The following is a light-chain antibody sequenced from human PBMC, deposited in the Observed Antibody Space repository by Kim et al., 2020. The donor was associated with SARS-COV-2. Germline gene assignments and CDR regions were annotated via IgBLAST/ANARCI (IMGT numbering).Light chain of an antibody. J-gene: IGKJ1*01. Sequence: ASVGDGVTITCRASQGINRDLAWYQQRPGKVPKLLIYGASTLRSGVPSRFSGGGSGTDFTLTISGLQPEDVATYYCQKYNSAPWTFGQGTKVDIK. CDR3: QKYNSAPWT. CDR2: GAS. CDR1: QGINRD. V-gene: IGKV1-27*01.